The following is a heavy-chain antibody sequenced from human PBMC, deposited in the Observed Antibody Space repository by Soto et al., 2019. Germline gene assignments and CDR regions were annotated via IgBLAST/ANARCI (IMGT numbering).Heavy chain of an antibody. J-gene: IGHJ4*02. D-gene: IGHD2-15*01. V-gene: IGHV1-18*01. CDR2: ISAYNGNT. CDR1: GYTFTSYG. CDR3: ARDSGRDIVVVVAGGPNTSFDY. Sequence: GASVKVSCKASGYTFTSYGISWVRQAPGQGLEWMGWISAYNGNTNYAQKLQGRVTMTTDTSTSTAYMELRSLRSDDTAVYYCARDSGRDIVVVVAGGPNTSFDYWGQGTLVTVSS.